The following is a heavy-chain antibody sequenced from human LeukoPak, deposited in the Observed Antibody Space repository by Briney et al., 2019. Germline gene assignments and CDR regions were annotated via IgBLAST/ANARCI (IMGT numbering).Heavy chain of an antibody. CDR1: GGSFSGYY. J-gene: IGHJ5*02. CDR2: INHSGST. D-gene: IGHD4-23*01. V-gene: IGHV4-34*01. CDR3: ARYLYGGTFDP. Sequence: SETLCLTCAVYGGSFSGYYWSWIRQPPGKGLEWIGEINHSGSTNYNPSLKSRVTISVDTSKNQFSLKLSSVTAADTAVYYCARYLYGGTFDPWGQGTLVTVSS.